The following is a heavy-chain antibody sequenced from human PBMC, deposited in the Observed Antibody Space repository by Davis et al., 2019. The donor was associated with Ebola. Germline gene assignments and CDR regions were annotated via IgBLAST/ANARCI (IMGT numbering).Heavy chain of an antibody. V-gene: IGHV4-4*02. CDR1: GGSISSSNW. CDR3: ARDGGWIQEYYFDY. J-gene: IGHJ4*02. D-gene: IGHD5-18*01. CDR2: IYHSGST. Sequence: SETLSLTCAVSGGSISSSNWWSWVRQPPGKGLEWIGEIYHSGSTNYNPSLKSRVTISVDKSKNQFSLKLSSVTAADTAVYYCARDGGWIQEYYFDYWGQGTLVTVSS.